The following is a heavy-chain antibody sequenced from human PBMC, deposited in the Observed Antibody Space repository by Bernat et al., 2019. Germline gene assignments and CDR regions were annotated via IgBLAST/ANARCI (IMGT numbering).Heavy chain of an antibody. CDR1: GFTFSSYW. CDR2: INSDGSST. Sequence: VQLVESGGGLVQPGGSLRLSCAASGFTFSSYWMHWVRQAPGKGLVWVSRINSDGSSTSYADSVKGRFTISRDNAKNTLYLQMNSLRAEDTAVYYCAREITCFGSSSTSCSPGGFDPWGQGTLVTVSS. J-gene: IGHJ5*02. D-gene: IGHD2-2*01. V-gene: IGHV3-74*01. CDR3: AREITCFGSSSTSCSPGGFDP.